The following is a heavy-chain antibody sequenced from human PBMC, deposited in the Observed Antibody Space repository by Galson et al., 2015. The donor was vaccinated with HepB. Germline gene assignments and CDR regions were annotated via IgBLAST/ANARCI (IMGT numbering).Heavy chain of an antibody. CDR3: ASLDWGELLAFDY. V-gene: IGHV3-11*06. D-gene: IGHD2-15*01. CDR2: ISSSSSYT. J-gene: IGHJ4*02. CDR1: GFTFSDYY. Sequence: SLRLSCAASGFTFSDYYMSWLRQAPGKGLEWVSYISSSSSYTNYADSVKGRFTISRDNAKNSLYLQMNSLRAEDTAVYYCASLDWGELLAFDYWGQGTLVTVSS.